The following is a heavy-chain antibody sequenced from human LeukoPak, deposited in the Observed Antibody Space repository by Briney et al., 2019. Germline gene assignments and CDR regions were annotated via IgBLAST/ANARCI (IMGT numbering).Heavy chain of an antibody. V-gene: IGHV4-4*09. CDR1: GGSISSYY. J-gene: IGHJ5*02. Sequence: PETLSLTCTVSGGSISSYYWSWIRQPPGKGLEWIGYIYTSGSTNYNPSLKSRVTISVDTSKNQFSLKLSSVTAADTAVYYCARHRGPNWNDAWFDPWGQGTLVTVSS. D-gene: IGHD1-20*01. CDR2: IYTSGST. CDR3: ARHRGPNWNDAWFDP.